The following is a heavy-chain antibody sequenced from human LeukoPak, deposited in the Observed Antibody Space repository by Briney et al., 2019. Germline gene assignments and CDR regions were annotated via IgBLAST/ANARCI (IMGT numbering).Heavy chain of an antibody. V-gene: IGHV4-4*07. D-gene: IGHD6-13*01. Sequence: SETLSLTCTASGGSISSYYWSWIRQPARKGLEWIGRIYTSGSTNYNPSLKSRVTMSVDTSKNQFSLKLSSVTAADTAVSYCARVPFNSSSWYTFDYWGQGTLVTVSS. CDR1: GGSISSYY. CDR2: IYTSGST. J-gene: IGHJ4*02. CDR3: ARVPFNSSSWYTFDY.